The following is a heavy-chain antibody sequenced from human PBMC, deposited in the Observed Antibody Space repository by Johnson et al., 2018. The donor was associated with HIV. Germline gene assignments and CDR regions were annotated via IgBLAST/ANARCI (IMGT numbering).Heavy chain of an antibody. V-gene: IGHV3-30*18. D-gene: IGHD5-18*01. J-gene: IGHJ3*02. CDR2: ISYDGSNK. Sequence: QVQLVESGGGVVQPGRSLRLSCAASGFTFSSYGMHWVRQAPGKGLEWVAVISYDGSNKYYTDSVKGRFTISRDNSKNTLCLQMNSLRAEDTAVYYCAKVDTAMVNAFDIWGQGTMVTVSS. CDR3: AKVDTAMVNAFDI. CDR1: GFTFSSYG.